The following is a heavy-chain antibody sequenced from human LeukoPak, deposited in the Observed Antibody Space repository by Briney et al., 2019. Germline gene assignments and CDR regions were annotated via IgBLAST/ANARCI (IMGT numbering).Heavy chain of an antibody. CDR1: GYTFTSYY. Sequence: SVKVSCKASGYTFTSYYMHWVRQAPGQGLEWMGGIIPIFGTANYAQKFQGRVTITADESTSTAYMELSSLRSEDTAVYYCARVYYDSSGYYNYFDYWGQGTLVTVSS. V-gene: IGHV1-69*13. J-gene: IGHJ4*02. D-gene: IGHD3-22*01. CDR3: ARVYYDSSGYYNYFDY. CDR2: IIPIFGTA.